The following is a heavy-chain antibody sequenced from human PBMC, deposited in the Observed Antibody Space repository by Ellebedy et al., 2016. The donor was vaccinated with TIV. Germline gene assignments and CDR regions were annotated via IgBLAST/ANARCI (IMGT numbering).Heavy chain of an antibody. V-gene: IGHV1-2*02. CDR1: GYTFTGYC. D-gene: IGHD2-15*01. CDR3: ARDQEIVVVVAATSQLYYYGMDV. J-gene: IGHJ6*02. Sequence: ASVKVSCXASGYTFTGYCMHWVRQAPGQGLEWMGWINPNSGGTNYAQKFQGRVTMTRDTSISTAYMELSRLRSDDTAVYYCARDQEIVVVVAATSQLYYYGMDVWGQGTTVTVSS. CDR2: INPNSGGT.